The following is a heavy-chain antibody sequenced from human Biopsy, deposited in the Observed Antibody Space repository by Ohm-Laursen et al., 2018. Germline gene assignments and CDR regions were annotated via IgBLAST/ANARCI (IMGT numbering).Heavy chain of an antibody. Sequence: SDTLSLTCAVSGGPISNYFWTWIRQPPGKGLEWIGYFRFEDRTSYNSSLKSRVTISADTSKNQFSLRLSSVTAADTAVYYCASAGYNPDWNLDLWGRGTRVTVSS. D-gene: IGHD5-24*01. CDR2: FRFEDRT. CDR1: GGPISNYF. V-gene: IGHV4-59*07. CDR3: ASAGYNPDWNLDL. J-gene: IGHJ2*01.